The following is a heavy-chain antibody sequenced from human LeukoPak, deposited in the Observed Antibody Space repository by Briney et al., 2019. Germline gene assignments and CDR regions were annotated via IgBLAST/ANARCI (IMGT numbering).Heavy chain of an antibody. V-gene: IGHV4-34*01. J-gene: IGHJ6*02. D-gene: IGHD2-15*01. CDR1: GGSFSGYY. CDR2: INHSGST. CDR3: ARGPRGYCSGGSCIRNYYYYGMDV. Sequence: PSETLSLTCAVYGGSFSGYYWSWIRQPPGKGLEWIGEINHSGSTNYNPSLKSRVTISVDTSKNQFSLKLSSVTAADTAVYYCARGPRGYCSGGSCIRNYYYYGMDVWGQGTTVTVSS.